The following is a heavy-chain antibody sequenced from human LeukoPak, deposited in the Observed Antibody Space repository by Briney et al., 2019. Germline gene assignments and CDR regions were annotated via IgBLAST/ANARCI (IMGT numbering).Heavy chain of an antibody. CDR2: NYYSGST. V-gene: IGHV4-30-4*08. D-gene: IGHD3-22*01. Sequence: KASQTLSLTCTVSSGSISSGDYYWSWIRQPPGKGLEWVGSNYYSGSTYYSPSLKSRVTISVDTSKNQFSLNLSSVTATDTAVYYCARGNYYDSSGYPPFSIWGQGARVTVSS. CDR3: ARGNYYDSSGYPPFSI. J-gene: IGHJ4*02. CDR1: SGSISSGDYY.